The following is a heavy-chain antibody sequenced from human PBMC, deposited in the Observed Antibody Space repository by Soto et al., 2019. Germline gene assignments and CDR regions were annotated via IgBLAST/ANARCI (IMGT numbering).Heavy chain of an antibody. CDR3: ERSYVKYLAYYYGMDV. J-gene: IGHJ6*02. CDR1: GFPFSTYA. V-gene: IGHV3-30-3*01. D-gene: IGHD3-16*01. CDR2: ISYHGSNK. Sequence: QVQLVECGGAMVQPGRSLRLSCAASGFPFSTYALHWVRQAPGKGLEWVALISYHGSNKYHADSVEGRFTIRRDNSNNTLYLQMNSQRAEDTAVYYCERSYVKYLAYYYGMDVWGQYTTVTVSS.